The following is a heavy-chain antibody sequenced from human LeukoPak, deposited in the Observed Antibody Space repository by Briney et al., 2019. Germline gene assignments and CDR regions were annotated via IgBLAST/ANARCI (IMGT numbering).Heavy chain of an antibody. CDR2: IYYTGST. CDR3: AKSNGYGLVDI. V-gene: IGHV4-59*12. CDR1: GGSISSYY. J-gene: IGHJ3*02. Sequence: SETLSLTCTVSGGSISSYYWSWIRQPPGKGLEWIGYIYYTGSTNYNPSLKSRVTISLDTSRNQFSLKLNSVTAADTAVYYCAKSNGYGLVDIWGQGTMVTVSS. D-gene: IGHD3-10*01.